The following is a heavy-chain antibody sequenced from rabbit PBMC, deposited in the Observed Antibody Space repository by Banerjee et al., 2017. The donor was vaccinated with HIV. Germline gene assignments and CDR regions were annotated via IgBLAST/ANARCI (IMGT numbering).Heavy chain of an antibody. V-gene: IGHV1S45*01. Sequence: QEQLEESGGGLVKPEGSLTLTCKASGVSFSDQDVMCWVRQAPGKGLVWIACINMVTGKSVNATWAEGRFISSRTPSSKVTLQMTSLTAADTATYCCARDVVEIIGWNFNLWGPGTLVTVS. CDR3: ARDVVEIIGWNFNL. CDR1: GVSFSDQDV. J-gene: IGHJ4*01. CDR2: INMVTGKS. D-gene: IGHD2-1*01.